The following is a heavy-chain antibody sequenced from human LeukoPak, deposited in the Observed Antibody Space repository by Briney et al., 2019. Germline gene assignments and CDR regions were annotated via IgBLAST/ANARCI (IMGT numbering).Heavy chain of an antibody. D-gene: IGHD2-21*01. CDR1: GGSISSYY. V-gene: IGHV4-4*07. Sequence: PSETLSLTCTVSGGSISSYYWSWIRQPPGKGLEWIGRIYTSGSTNYNPSLKSRVTMSVDTSKNQFSLKLSSVTAADTAVYYCARDVGLVVIAIRGAFDIWGQGTMVTVSS. CDR2: IYTSGST. J-gene: IGHJ3*02. CDR3: ARDVGLVVIAIRGAFDI.